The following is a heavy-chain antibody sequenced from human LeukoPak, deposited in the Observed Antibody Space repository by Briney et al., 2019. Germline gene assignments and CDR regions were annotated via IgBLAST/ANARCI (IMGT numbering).Heavy chain of an antibody. Sequence: SQTLSLTCTVSGGSISSGGYYWSWIRQPPGKGLEWIGYIYHSGSTYYNPSLKSRATVSVDTSKNQFSLKLSSVTAADTAVYYCARDELPLDVWGKGTTVTVSS. CDR2: IYHSGST. CDR3: ARDELPLDV. V-gene: IGHV4-30-2*05. D-gene: IGHD4-23*01. CDR1: GGSISSGGYY. J-gene: IGHJ6*04.